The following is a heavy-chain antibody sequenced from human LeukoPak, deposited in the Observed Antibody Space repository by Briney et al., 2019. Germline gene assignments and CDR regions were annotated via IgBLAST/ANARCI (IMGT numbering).Heavy chain of an antibody. CDR1: GFTFSSYG. CDR3: ATGLNH. CDR2: ISYDGSNK. J-gene: IGHJ4*02. V-gene: IGHV3-30*03. Sequence: GGSLRLSCAASGFTFSSYGMHWVRQAPGKGLEWVAVISYDGSNKYYADSVKGRFTISRDNSKNTLYLQMNSLRAEDTAVYYCATGLNHWGQGTLVTVSS. D-gene: IGHD1-14*01.